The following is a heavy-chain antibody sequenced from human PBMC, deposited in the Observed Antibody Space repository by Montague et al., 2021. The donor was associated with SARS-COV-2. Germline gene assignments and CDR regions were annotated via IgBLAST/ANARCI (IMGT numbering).Heavy chain of an antibody. D-gene: IGHD2-15*01. V-gene: IGHV4-34*01. CDR2: INLSGST. Sequence: SETLSLTCAVYGGSFSGYYWSWIRQPPGKGLEWIGEINLSGSTNYNPSLKSRVTISVDTSKNQFSLKLSSVTAADTAVYYCARGSVDIVVVVAATPPYFDYWGQGTLVTVSS. CDR3: ARGSVDIVVVVAATPPYFDY. J-gene: IGHJ4*02. CDR1: GGSFSGYY.